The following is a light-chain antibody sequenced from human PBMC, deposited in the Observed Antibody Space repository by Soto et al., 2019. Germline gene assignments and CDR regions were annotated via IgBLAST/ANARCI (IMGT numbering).Light chain of an antibody. Sequence: EIVMTQSPATLSVSPGESATVSCRASQSIRSTLAWYQQIPGQAPRLLIYGPSTRVTGIPARFSGSGSGTEFTLTISRLQPEDSAVYYCQQYNNWLRGSFGPGTKLEIK. CDR1: QSIRST. CDR3: QQYNNWLRGS. J-gene: IGKJ2*04. V-gene: IGKV3-15*01. CDR2: GPS.